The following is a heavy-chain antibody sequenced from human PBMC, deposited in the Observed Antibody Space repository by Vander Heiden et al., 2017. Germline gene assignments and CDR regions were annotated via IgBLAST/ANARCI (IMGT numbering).Heavy chain of an antibody. CDR1: GFSFSSYW. D-gene: IGHD1-26*01. CDR3: ARVGEWGRGDAFDI. Sequence: EVQLVESGGGLVQPGGSLRLSCAASGFSFSSYWMHWVRQVPGKGLVWVSRIKSDGSSTRYADSVKGRFTITRDNAKNTLYLQMNSLRTEDTAVYYCARVGEWGRGDAFDIWVQGTRVTVS. V-gene: IGHV3-74*01. CDR2: IKSDGSST. J-gene: IGHJ3*02.